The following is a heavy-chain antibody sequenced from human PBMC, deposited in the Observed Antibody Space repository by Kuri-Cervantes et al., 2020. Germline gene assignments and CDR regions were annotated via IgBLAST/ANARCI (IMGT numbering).Heavy chain of an antibody. Sequence: SETLSLTCTVSGGSISSSSYYWAWIRQPPGKRPEWIGSVFYTGITHYNPSLKSRVTISVDTSKTQFSLKLNSVTVADTAVYYCARPLRRIFGAFDIWGQGTMVTVSS. J-gene: IGHJ3*02. V-gene: IGHV4-39*01. CDR2: VFYTGIT. CDR3: ARPLRRIFGAFDI. D-gene: IGHD2/OR15-2a*01. CDR1: GGSISSSSYY.